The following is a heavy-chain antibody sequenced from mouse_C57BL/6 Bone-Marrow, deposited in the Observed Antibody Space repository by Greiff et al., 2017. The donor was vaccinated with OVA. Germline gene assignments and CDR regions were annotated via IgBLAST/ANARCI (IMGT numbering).Heavy chain of an antibody. CDR2: IYPGNSDT. D-gene: IGHD1-1*01. CDR3: ARHYYGSNFAD. J-gene: IGHJ3*01. V-gene: IGHV1-5*01. CDR1: GYTFTSYW. Sequence: EVQRVESGTVLARPGASVKMSCKTSGYTFTSYWMHWVKQRPGQGLEWIGAIYPGNSDTSYNQKFKGKATLTAVTSASTAYMALSGLTNEDSAVYYCARHYYGSNFADWGKGTLVTVSA.